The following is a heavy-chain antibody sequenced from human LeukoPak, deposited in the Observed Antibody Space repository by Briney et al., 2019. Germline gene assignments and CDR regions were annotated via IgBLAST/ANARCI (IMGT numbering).Heavy chain of an antibody. Sequence: SETLSLTCAVYGGSFSGYHWSWIRQPPGKGLEWIGEINHSGSTNYNPSLKSRVTISVDTSKNQFSLKLSSVTAADTAVYYCARATRVDYDFWSGYPYYFDYWGQGTLVTVSS. CDR2: INHSGST. CDR3: ARATRVDYDFWSGYPYYFDY. D-gene: IGHD3-3*01. CDR1: GGSFSGYH. V-gene: IGHV4-34*01. J-gene: IGHJ4*02.